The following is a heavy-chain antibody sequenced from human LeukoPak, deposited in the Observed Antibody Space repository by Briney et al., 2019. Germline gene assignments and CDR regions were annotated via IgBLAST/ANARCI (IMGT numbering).Heavy chain of an antibody. CDR2: INPNSGDT. CDR3: ARDLGGWFGELIGMGGY. Sequence: ASVKVSCKASGYILTDYYIHWVRQAPGQGLEWMGWINPNSGDTNYAQKFQGRVTMTRDTSISTAYMELSRLRSDDTAVYYCARDLGGWFGELIGMGGYWGQGTLVTVSS. D-gene: IGHD3-10*01. J-gene: IGHJ4*02. CDR1: GYILTDYY. V-gene: IGHV1-2*02.